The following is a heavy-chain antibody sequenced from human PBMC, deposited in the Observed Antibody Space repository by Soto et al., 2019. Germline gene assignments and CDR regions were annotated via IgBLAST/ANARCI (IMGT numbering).Heavy chain of an antibody. Sequence: SETLSLTCTVSGASISGFYWSWIRKSAGKGLEWIGRIYATGTTDYNPSLKSRVMMSVDTSKKQFSLKLRSVTATDTAVYYCVRDGTKTLRDWFDPWGQGISVTVSS. CDR3: VRDGTKTLRDWFDP. CDR2: IYATGTT. D-gene: IGHD1-1*01. J-gene: IGHJ5*02. CDR1: GASISGFY. V-gene: IGHV4-4*07.